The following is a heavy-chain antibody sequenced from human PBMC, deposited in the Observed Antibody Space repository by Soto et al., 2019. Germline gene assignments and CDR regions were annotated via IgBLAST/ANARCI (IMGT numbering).Heavy chain of an antibody. D-gene: IGHD3-10*01. CDR2: ISGSGGSA. J-gene: IGHJ5*02. CDR3: AKDPQFASGYTWFDP. CDR1: GFTFTNYA. V-gene: IGHV3-23*01. Sequence: PGGSLRLSCAASGFTFTNYAMSWVRQAPGKGLEWVSGISGSGGSAHYADSVKGRFTISRDKPRNTLYLQMNSLRVEDTAVYYCAKDPQFASGYTWFDPWGQGTLVTVSS.